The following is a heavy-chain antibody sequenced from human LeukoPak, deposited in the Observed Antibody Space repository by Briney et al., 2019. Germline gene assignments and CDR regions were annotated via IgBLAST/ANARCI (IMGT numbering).Heavy chain of an antibody. J-gene: IGHJ6*02. D-gene: IGHD1-26*01. CDR1: GFTFSSYA. CDR3: ARSRELLTYYYYGMDV. Sequence: GGSLRLSCAASGFTFSSYAMNWVRQAPGKGLEWVSYISSSSSTIYYADSVKGRFTISRDNAKNSLYLQMNSLRAEDTAVYYCARSRELLTYYYYGMDVWGQGTTVTVSS. V-gene: IGHV3-48*04. CDR2: ISSSSSTI.